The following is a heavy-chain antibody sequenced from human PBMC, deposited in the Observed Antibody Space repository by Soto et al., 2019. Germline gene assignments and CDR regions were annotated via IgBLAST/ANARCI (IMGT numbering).Heavy chain of an antibody. CDR2: ISADITYT. J-gene: IGHJ3*02. CDR1: GFDFINNA. CDR3: AEKNTAKRAFDI. Sequence: GGSLRLSCAASGFDFINNAMAWVRQAPGKGQEWVSTISADITYTYYADAVRGRFTVSRDNSMNTVYLHMNSLRADDTAVYYCAEKNTAKRAFDIWGEGTMVTV. V-gene: IGHV3-23*01. D-gene: IGHD2-21*02.